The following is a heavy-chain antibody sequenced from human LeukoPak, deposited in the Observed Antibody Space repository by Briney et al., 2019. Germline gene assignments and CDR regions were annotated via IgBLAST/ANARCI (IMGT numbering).Heavy chain of an antibody. CDR2: ISYDGSNK. CDR3: ARDGDIVVVPAAMVFDY. J-gene: IGHJ4*02. Sequence: PGGFLRLSCAASGFTFSSYAMHWVRQAPGKGLEWVAVISYDGSNKYYADSVKGRFTISRDNSKNTLYLQMNSLRAEDTAVYYCARDGDIVVVPAAMVFDYWGQGTLVTVSS. CDR1: GFTFSSYA. D-gene: IGHD2-2*01. V-gene: IGHV3-30-3*01.